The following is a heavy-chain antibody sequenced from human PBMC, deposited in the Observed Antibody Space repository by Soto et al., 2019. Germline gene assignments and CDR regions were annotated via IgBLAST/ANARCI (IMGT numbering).Heavy chain of an antibody. CDR1: GFNFHGYA. D-gene: IGHD2-15*01. Sequence: GGSLRLSCAASGFNFHGYAMSWVRQPPGKGLEWVSVISNSGGDTYYADSVKGRFTISRDNSKKTLYLQMNSLRAEDTAMYYRAKVEVVIATTYSRYDHWGQGTLVTAPQ. V-gene: IGHV3-23*01. J-gene: IGHJ4*02. CDR3: AKVEVVIATTYSRYDH. CDR2: ISNSGGDT.